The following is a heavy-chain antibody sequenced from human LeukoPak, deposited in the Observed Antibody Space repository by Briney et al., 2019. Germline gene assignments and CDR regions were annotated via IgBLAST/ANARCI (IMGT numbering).Heavy chain of an antibody. CDR2: IKSKTDGGTT. Sequence: PGGSLRLSCAASGFTFSNAWMSWVRQAPGKGLEWVGRIKSKTDGGTTDYAAPVKCRFTSSRDDSKNTLYLQMNSLKTEDTAVYYCTTDRGDYGSGTYEIYYYYMDVWGKGTTVTVSS. V-gene: IGHV3-15*01. D-gene: IGHD3-10*01. J-gene: IGHJ6*03. CDR1: GFTFSNAW. CDR3: TTDRGDYGSGTYEIYYYYMDV.